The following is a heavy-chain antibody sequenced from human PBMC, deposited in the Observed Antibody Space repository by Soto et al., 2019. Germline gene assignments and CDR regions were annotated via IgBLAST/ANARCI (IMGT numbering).Heavy chain of an antibody. CDR2: ISYDGSNK. D-gene: IGHD3-3*01. V-gene: IGHV3-30*18. CDR3: AKALTTYYDFWSGYLPDY. J-gene: IGHJ4*02. CDR1: GFTFSSYG. Sequence: GGSLRLSCAAPGFTFSSYGMHWVRQAPGKGLGWVAVISYDGSNKYYADSVKGRFTISRGNSKNTLYLQMNSLRAEDTAVYYCAKALTTYYDFWSGYLPDYWGQGTLVTVSS.